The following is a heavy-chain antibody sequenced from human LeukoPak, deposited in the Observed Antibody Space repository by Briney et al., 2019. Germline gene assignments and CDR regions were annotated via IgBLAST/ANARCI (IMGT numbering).Heavy chain of an antibody. CDR2: IYYSGST. CDR3: ARDPGTYFDY. CDR1: GGSISSTSYY. J-gene: IGHJ4*02. Sequence: SETLSLTCTVSGGSISSTSYYWGWIRQPPGKGLEWIGYIYYSGSTYYNPSLKSRVTISVDTSKNQFSLKLSSVTAADTAVYYCARDPGTYFDYWGQGTLVTVSS. V-gene: IGHV4-30-4*08. D-gene: IGHD1-7*01.